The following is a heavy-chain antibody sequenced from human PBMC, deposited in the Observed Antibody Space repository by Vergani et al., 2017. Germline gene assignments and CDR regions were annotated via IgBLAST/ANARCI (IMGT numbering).Heavy chain of an antibody. CDR2: IIPIFGTA. V-gene: IGHV1-69*18. Sequence: QVQLVQSGAEVKKPGSSVKVSCKASGGTFSSYAISWVRQAPGQGLEWMGRIIPIFGTANYAQKFQGRVTITADESTSTAYMELSSLRSEDTAVYYCARARADIVVVPAADNWFDPWGQGTLVTVSS. CDR3: ARARADIVVVPAADNWFDP. J-gene: IGHJ5*02. D-gene: IGHD2-2*01. CDR1: GGTFSSYA.